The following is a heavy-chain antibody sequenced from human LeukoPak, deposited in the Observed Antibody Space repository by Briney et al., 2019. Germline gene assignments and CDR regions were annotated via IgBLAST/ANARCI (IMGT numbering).Heavy chain of an antibody. CDR1: GGSISSYY. D-gene: IGHD2-2*01. V-gene: IGHV4-59*01. CDR3: ARGIPGSVVVPAALYYFDY. J-gene: IGHJ4*02. Sequence: SETLSLTCTVSGGSISSYYWSWIRQPPGKGLEWIGYIYYSGSTKYNPSLKSRVTISVDTSKNTFSLKLSAVTAADTAVYYCARGIPGSVVVPAALYYFDYWGQGTLVTVAS. CDR2: IYYSGST.